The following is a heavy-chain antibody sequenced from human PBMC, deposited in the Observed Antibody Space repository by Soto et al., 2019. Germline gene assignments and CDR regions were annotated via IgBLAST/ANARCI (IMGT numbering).Heavy chain of an antibody. CDR1: GYTFTSYG. D-gene: IGHD1-1*01. CDR2: ISAHNGNT. Sequence: QVHLVQSGAEVKKPGASVKVSCKAPGYTFTSYGITWVRQAPGQGLEWMGWISAHNGNTDYAQKLQGRVIVTRDTSTSTAYMELRSLISDDPAVYYCARGRYGDYWGQGALVTVSS. CDR3: ARGRYGDY. J-gene: IGHJ4*02. V-gene: IGHV1-18*01.